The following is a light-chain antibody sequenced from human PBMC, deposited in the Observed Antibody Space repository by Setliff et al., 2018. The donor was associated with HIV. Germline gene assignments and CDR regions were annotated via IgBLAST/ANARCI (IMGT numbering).Light chain of an antibody. CDR2: GNN. V-gene: IGLV1-40*01. CDR3: QSYASSLSGSNV. Sequence: QSVLTQPPSVSGAPGQRVTISCTGSSSNIGAGYDVHWYQQLPGTAPKLLIYGNNNRPSGVPDRFSGSKSGASASLAITGLQAEDEADYYCQSYASSLSGSNVFGTGTKVTVL. CDR1: SSNIGAGYD. J-gene: IGLJ1*01.